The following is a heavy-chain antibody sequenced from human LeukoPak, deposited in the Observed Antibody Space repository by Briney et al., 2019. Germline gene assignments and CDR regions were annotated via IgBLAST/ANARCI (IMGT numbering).Heavy chain of an antibody. CDR2: ISSSSSDT. D-gene: IGHD1-26*01. CDR1: GFIFSDYY. J-gene: IGHJ1*01. Sequence: GGSLRLSCAASGFIFSDYYLNWIRDAPGKGLVWVSYISSSSSDTNYADSVRGRFTNSRDNANKSLYLQMNSLRDEYTAVYYCARVGATWYFQHWGQGALVTVSS. V-gene: IGHV3-11*06. CDR3: ARVGATWYFQH.